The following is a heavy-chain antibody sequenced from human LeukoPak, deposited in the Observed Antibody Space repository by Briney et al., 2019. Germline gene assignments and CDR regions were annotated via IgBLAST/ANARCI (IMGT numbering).Heavy chain of an antibody. CDR2: IYYSGST. V-gene: IGHV4-59*01. CDR3: ARAADIVATVNFDY. Sequence: SETLSLTCTVSGGSISSYYWSWIRQPPGKGLEWIGYIYYSGSTNYNPSLKSRVTLSVDTSKNQFSLKLSSVTAADTAVYYCARAADIVATVNFDYWGQGTLVTVSS. CDR1: GGSISSYY. J-gene: IGHJ4*02. D-gene: IGHD5-12*01.